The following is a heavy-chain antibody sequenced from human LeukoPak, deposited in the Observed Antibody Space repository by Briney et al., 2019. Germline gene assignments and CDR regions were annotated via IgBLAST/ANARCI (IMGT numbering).Heavy chain of an antibody. CDR2: INHIGIT. Sequence: GSLRLSCAASGFTVSSNYMSRVRQPPGKGLEWIGEINHIGITTYSPSLKSRVSISVDKSKNQFSLRLSSVTAADTAVYYCARVGYPTQRRVLSAVSVPTAGAFDIWGQGTLVTVSS. V-gene: IGHV4-34*01. J-gene: IGHJ3*02. D-gene: IGHD6-25*01. CDR1: GFTVSSNY. CDR3: ARVGYPTQRRVLSAVSVPTAGAFDI.